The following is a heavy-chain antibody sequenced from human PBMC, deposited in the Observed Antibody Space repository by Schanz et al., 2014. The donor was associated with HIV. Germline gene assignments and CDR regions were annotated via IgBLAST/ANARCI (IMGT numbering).Heavy chain of an antibody. CDR1: GFPFSSFG. CDR3: AKENPINYYSHGGPIDI. Sequence: VQLLESGGGLVQPGGSLRLSCTGSGFPFSSFGMHWVRQAPGKGLEWVAVIWYDGGYKSYADSVTGRFTISRDNSKNTLYLQMNSLRAEDTAIYYCAKENPINYYSHGGPIDIWGQGTMLTVSS. CDR2: IWYDGGYK. J-gene: IGHJ3*02. D-gene: IGHD3-10*01. V-gene: IGHV3-33*06.